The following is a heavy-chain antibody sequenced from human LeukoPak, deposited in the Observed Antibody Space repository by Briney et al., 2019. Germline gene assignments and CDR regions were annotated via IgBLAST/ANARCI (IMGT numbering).Heavy chain of an antibody. CDR2: VSGSGSTT. D-gene: IGHD3-16*01. V-gene: IGHV3-23*01. CDR3: AKDRGYDYPFRYFDY. J-gene: IGHJ4*02. CDR1: GFTFRSYA. Sequence: GSLRLSCAASGFTFRSYAMTWVRQAPGKGLDWVSSVSGSGSTTYFADSVEDRFTISRDNSKNTLYLQMNSLRDDDTAVYFCAKDRGYDYPFRYFDYWGQGTLVTVSS.